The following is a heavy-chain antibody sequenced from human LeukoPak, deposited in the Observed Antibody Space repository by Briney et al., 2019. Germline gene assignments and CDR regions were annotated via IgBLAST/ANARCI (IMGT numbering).Heavy chain of an antibody. J-gene: IGHJ1*01. CDR2: ISGSGGST. CDR3: AKSCSSTSCYGYFQH. D-gene: IGHD2-2*01. V-gene: IGHV3-23*01. CDR1: GFTFSNYW. Sequence: GGSLRLSCAASGFTFSNYWMTWVRQAPGKGLEWVSAISGSGGSTSYADSVKGRFTISRDNSKNTLYLQMNSLRAEDTAVYYCAKSCSSTSCYGYFQHWGQGTLVTVSS.